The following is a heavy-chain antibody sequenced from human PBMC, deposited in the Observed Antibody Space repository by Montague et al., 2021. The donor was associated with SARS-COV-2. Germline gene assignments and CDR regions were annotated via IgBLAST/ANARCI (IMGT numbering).Heavy chain of an antibody. CDR1: GGSISSGGYD. V-gene: IGHV4-31*03. CDR3: ARVRARITMIVVVINGGFDP. J-gene: IGHJ5*02. CDR2: IYYSGST. Sequence: ILSLTCTVAGGSISSGGYDWSWIRQHPGKGLEWIGYIYYSGSTYYXXXLKSRVTISVDTSKNQFSLKLSSVTAADTAVYYCARVRARITMIVVVINGGFDPWGQGTLVTVSS. D-gene: IGHD3-22*01.